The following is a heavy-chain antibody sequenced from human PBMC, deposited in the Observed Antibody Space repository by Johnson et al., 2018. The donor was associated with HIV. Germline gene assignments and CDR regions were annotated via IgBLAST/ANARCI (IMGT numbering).Heavy chain of an antibody. V-gene: IGHV3-23*04. CDR1: GFTFSDCA. CDR3: AKGVRGSSCYDAFDI. D-gene: IGHD6-6*01. J-gene: IGHJ3*02. CDR2: ITVSGDNT. Sequence: VQLVESGGGLVQPRGSLRLSCAASGFTFSDCAMSWVRQGPGKGLEWVSAITVSGDNTYYADSVKGRFTISRDNSKNTLYLQMSSLRADDTAVYYCAKGVRGSSCYDAFDIWGQVTMVTVS.